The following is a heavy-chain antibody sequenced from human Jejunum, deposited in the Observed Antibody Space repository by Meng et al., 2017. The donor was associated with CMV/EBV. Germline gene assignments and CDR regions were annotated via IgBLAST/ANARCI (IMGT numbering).Heavy chain of an antibody. CDR2: INPSDGYT. D-gene: IGHD2-2*01. Sequence: TNFYTHWVRQAPGQGLEWLGVINPSDGYTNSAQKFQGRVTMTRDTSTSTVYMELSSLRSDDTAVYYCAREDCSTVTCHGGRAFEIWGQGTMVTVSS. CDR3: AREDCSTVTCHGGRAFEI. CDR1: TNFY. J-gene: IGHJ3*02. V-gene: IGHV1-46*01.